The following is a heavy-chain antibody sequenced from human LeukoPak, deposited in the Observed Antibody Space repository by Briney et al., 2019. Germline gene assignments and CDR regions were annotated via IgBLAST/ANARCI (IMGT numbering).Heavy chain of an antibody. D-gene: IGHD3-9*01. V-gene: IGHV3-23*01. CDR1: GFTFSNYA. CDR2: ISGSGGST. CDR3: AKDQAYYDILTGYDY. Sequence: GGSLRLSCAASGFTFSNYAMSWVRQAPGKGLEWVSGISGSGGSTYYADSVKGRFTISRDNSKNTLYLQMNSLRAEDTAMYYCAKDQAYYDILTGYDYWGQGTLVTVSS. J-gene: IGHJ4*02.